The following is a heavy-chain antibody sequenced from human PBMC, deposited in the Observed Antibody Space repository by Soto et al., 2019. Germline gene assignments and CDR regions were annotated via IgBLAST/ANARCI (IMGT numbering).Heavy chain of an antibody. CDR2: ISAYNGNT. Sequence: RASVKVSCKASGYTFTSYGISWVRQAPGQGLEWMGWISAYNGNTNYAQKLQGRVTMTTDTSTSTAYMELRSLRSDDTAVYYCARVLPAADPYYYSYYYMAVGGKGTPVPVSS. D-gene: IGHD6-13*01. J-gene: IGHJ6*03. V-gene: IGHV1-18*01. CDR1: GYTFTSYG. CDR3: ARVLPAADPYYYSYYYMAV.